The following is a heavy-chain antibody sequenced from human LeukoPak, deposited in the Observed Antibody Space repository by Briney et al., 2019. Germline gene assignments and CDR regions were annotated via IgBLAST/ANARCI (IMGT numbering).Heavy chain of an antibody. CDR1: GGSISSSSYY. Sequence: SETLSLTCTVSGGSISSSSYYWGWIRQPPGKGLEWIGSIYHSGSTYYNPSLKSRVTISVDTSKNQFSLKLSSVTAADTAVYYCARDGRYYDSSGYIRGFDYWGQGTLVTVSS. J-gene: IGHJ4*02. V-gene: IGHV4-39*07. CDR3: ARDGRYYDSSGYIRGFDY. CDR2: IYHSGST. D-gene: IGHD3-22*01.